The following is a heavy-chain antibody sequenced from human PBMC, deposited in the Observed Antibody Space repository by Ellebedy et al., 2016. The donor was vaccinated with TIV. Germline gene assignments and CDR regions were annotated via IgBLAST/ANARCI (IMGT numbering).Heavy chain of an antibody. CDR3: ARATSGFDY. CDR1: GFTFSSYA. CDR2: ISGSGGST. Sequence: GESLKISCAASGFTFSSYAMSWVRQAPGKGLEWVSAISGSGGSTYYADSVKGRFTIVRDNSKNTLYLQMNSLRAEDTAVYYCARATSGFDYWGQGALATVSS. J-gene: IGHJ4*02. V-gene: IGHV3-23*01. D-gene: IGHD5-24*01.